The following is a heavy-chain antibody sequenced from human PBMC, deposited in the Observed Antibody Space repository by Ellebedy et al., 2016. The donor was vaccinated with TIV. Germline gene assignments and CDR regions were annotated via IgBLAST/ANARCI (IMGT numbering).Heavy chain of an antibody. CDR2: IYPGDSDT. Sequence: GESLKISCKGSGYSFSTYWIAWVRQMPGKGLEWMGIIYPGDSDTRYSPSFQGQVTISVDKSISTAYLQWRSLEASDTAMYYCARLAAAWDFDYWGQGTLVTVSS. CDR3: ARLAAAWDFDY. J-gene: IGHJ4*02. V-gene: IGHV5-51*01. CDR1: GYSFSTYW. D-gene: IGHD6-25*01.